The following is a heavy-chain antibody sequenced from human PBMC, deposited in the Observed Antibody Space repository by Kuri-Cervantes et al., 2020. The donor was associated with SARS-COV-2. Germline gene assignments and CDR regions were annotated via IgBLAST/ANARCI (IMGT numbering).Heavy chain of an antibody. CDR2: IYYSGST. CDR3: SRSLHITMIVVVINLVDY. Sequence: ESLKISCTVSGGSISSYYWSWIRQPPGKGLEWIGYIYYSGSTNYNPSLKSRVTISVDTSKNQFSLKLSSVTAADTAVYYCSRSLHITMIVVVINLVDYWGQGTLVTVSS. CDR1: GGSISSYY. V-gene: IGHV4-59*01. J-gene: IGHJ4*02. D-gene: IGHD3-22*01.